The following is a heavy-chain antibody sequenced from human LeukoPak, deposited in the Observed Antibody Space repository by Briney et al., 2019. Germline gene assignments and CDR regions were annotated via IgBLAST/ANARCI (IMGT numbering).Heavy chain of an antibody. D-gene: IGHD3-9*01. Sequence: GGSLRLSSAVSGFTFSNYNMNWVRQAPGKGLEWVSFISSSSSYIYYADSVKGRFTISRDNAKNSLYLQMNSLRAEDTAVYYCARDSGGYFDRNHFGYWGQGTLVTVSS. CDR3: ARDSGGYFDRNHFGY. J-gene: IGHJ4*02. CDR2: ISSSSSYI. V-gene: IGHV3-21*01. CDR1: GFTFSNYN.